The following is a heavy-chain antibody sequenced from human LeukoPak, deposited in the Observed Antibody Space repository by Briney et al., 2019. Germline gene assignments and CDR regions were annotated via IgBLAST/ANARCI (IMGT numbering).Heavy chain of an antibody. J-gene: IGHJ4*02. D-gene: IGHD2-2*01. CDR1: GYTFTSYG. V-gene: IGHV1-18*01. CDR3: ARGDIVVVPAATFDY. Sequence: GASVNVSCKASGYTFTSYGISWVRQAPGQGLEWMGWISAYNGNTNYAQKLQGRVTMTTDTSTSTAYMELRSLRSDDTAVYYCARGDIVVVPAATFDYWGQGTLVTVSS. CDR2: ISAYNGNT.